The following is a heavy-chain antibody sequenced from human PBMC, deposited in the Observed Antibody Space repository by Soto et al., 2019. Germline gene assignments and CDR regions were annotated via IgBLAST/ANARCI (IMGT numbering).Heavy chain of an antibody. J-gene: IGHJ6*02. Sequence: QVQLVQSGAEVKKPGSSVKVSCKASGGTFSSYAINWVRQAPGQGLEWMGGIIPIFATADYAQKFQGRVTITADESTITAYMELSRRRSEDTAVYYCAQCLLGVNYYYGMDVWGQGTTVTVSS. CDR2: IIPIFATA. CDR3: AQCLLGVNYYYGMDV. CDR1: GGTFSSYA. D-gene: IGHD3-16*01. V-gene: IGHV1-69*12.